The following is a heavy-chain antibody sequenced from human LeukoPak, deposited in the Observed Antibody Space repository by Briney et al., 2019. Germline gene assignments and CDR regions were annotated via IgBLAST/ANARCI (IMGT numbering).Heavy chain of an antibody. CDR2: IIPIFGTA. J-gene: IGHJ4*02. V-gene: IGHV1-69*06. CDR3: ARSQAIAARAYYFDY. Sequence: ASVKVSCKASGGTFSSYAISWVRQAPGQGLEWMGGIIPIFGTANYAQKFQGRVTITADKSTSTAYMELSSLRSEDTAVYYCARSQAIAARAYYFDYWGQGTLVTVSS. D-gene: IGHD6-6*01. CDR1: GGTFSSYA.